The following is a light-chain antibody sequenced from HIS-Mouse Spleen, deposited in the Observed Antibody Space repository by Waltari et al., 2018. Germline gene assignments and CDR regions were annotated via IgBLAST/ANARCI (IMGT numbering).Light chain of an antibody. CDR2: KAS. Sequence: DIQMTQTPSHLCASVGDRCTITCRASQSISTWLAWYQQKPGKAPKLLIYKASSLESGVPSRFSGSGSGTEFTLTISSLQPDDFATYYCQQYNSYSTFGQGTKLEIK. CDR3: QQYNSYST. J-gene: IGKJ2*01. V-gene: IGKV1-5*03. CDR1: QSISTW.